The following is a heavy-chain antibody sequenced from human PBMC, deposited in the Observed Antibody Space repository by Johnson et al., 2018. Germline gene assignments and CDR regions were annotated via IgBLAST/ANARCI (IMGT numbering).Heavy chain of an antibody. CDR3: ARDTVTTFPDYYYMDG. Sequence: QVQLQESGPGLVKPSETLSLTCTVSGGSISSYYWGWIRQPPGKGLEWIGSIYYSGSTYYNPSLKSRVTISVDTSKNQFSMKLSSVTAADTAGYYCARDTVTTFPDYYYMDGWGKGTTVTVSS. J-gene: IGHJ6*03. CDR1: GGSISSYY. D-gene: IGHD4-17*01. CDR2: IYYSGST. V-gene: IGHV4-39*07.